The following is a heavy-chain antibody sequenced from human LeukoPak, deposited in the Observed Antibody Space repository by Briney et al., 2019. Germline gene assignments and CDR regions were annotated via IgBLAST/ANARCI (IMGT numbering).Heavy chain of an antibody. V-gene: IGHV4-59*08. CDR2: IYYSGST. CDR3: ARPTSLNDYGGNDDY. J-gene: IGHJ4*02. CDR1: GGSISSYY. Sequence: SETLSLTCTVSGGSISSYYWGWIRQPPGKGLEWIGYIYYSGSTNYNPSLKSRVTISVDTSKNQFSLKLSSVTAADTAVYYCARPTSLNDYGGNDDYWGQGTLVTVSS. D-gene: IGHD4-23*01.